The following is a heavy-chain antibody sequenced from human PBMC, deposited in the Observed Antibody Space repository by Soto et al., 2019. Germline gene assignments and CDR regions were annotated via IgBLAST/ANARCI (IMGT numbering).Heavy chain of an antibody. CDR1: GYTFASYD. CDR3: ARSDGYDVNWLDS. J-gene: IGHJ5*01. Sequence: QVQLVQSGAEVKTPGASVKVSCKASGYTFASYDINWVRQAPGQVLEWLGWMNPNSGNTGFAQKFQGRLTLTRDTSLTIAHMELSSLRNEDTAVYYCARSDGYDVNWLDSWGQGTLVTVS. V-gene: IGHV1-8*01. CDR2: MNPNSGNT. D-gene: IGHD2-21*01.